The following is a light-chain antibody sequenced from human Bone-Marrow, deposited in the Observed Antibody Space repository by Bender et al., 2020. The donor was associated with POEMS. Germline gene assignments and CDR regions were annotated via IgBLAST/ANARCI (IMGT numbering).Light chain of an antibody. V-gene: IGLV1-50*01. J-gene: IGLJ3*02. CDR2: ANT. CDR3: ATWDGSLTGPV. Sequence: QSVLTQPPSVSGAPGRRVSISCTGSSSNIGAGYDVHWYQQSPGKAPKVLIHANTNRPSWVPDRFSGSKSGTSTSQAISGLQSEDEADYYCATWDGSLTGPVFGGGARLTVL. CDR1: SSNIGAGYD.